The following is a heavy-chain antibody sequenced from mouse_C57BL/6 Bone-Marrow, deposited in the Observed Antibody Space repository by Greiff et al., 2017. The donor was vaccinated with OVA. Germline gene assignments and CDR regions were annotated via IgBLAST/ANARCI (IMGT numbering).Heavy chain of an antibody. V-gene: IGHV4-1*01. CDR1: AVDCSRYW. CDR2: INPDSSRI. J-gene: IGHJ2*01. Sequence: AASAVDCSRYWTSWVRRAPGKGLEWIGEINPDSSRINYAPSLKEEFIIYRDNAKNTLYLQMSKVRSEDTALYYCARRGASPFYFDYWGQGTPPTVSS. CDR3: ARRGASPFYFDY.